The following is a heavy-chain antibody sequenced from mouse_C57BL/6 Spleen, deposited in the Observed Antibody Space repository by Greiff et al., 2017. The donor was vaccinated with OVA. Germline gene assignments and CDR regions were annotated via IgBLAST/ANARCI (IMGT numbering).Heavy chain of an antibody. J-gene: IGHJ1*03. D-gene: IGHD2-4*01. CDR1: GYAFSSSW. Sequence: QVQLQQSGPELVKPGASVKISCKASGYAFSSSWMNWVKQRPGKGLEWIGRIYPGDGDTNYNGKFKGKATLTADKSSSTAYMQLSSLTSEDSAVYFCARWNDYHYWYFDVWGTGTTVTVSS. CDR2: IYPGDGDT. CDR3: ARWNDYHYWYFDV. V-gene: IGHV1-82*01.